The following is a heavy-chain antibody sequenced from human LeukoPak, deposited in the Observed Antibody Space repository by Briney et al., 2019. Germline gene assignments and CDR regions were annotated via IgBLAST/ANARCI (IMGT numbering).Heavy chain of an antibody. D-gene: IGHD6-19*01. CDR2: INHSGST. J-gene: IGHJ4*02. CDR3: AGDQAAVAGNFDY. CDR1: GGSFSGYY. Sequence: SETLSLTCAVYGGSFSGYYWSWIRQPPGKGLEWIGEINHSGSTNYNPSLKSRVTISVDTSKNQFSLKLSSVTPEDTAVYYCAGDQAAVAGNFDYWGQGTLVTVSS. V-gene: IGHV4-34*01.